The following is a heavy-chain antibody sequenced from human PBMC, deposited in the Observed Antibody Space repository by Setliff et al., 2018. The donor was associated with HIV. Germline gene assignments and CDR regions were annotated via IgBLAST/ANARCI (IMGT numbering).Heavy chain of an antibody. CDR2: IEKDGSEK. CDR1: GFSVSTYW. CDR3: ARGHYSSSSG. Sequence: PGESLKISCAASGFSVSTYWMNWVRQAPGKGLEWVSNIEKDGSEKYYVDSMKGRFTISRDNAKNSLYLQMNSLRAEDTAVYYCARGHYSSSSGWGQGALVTVSS. D-gene: IGHD6-6*01. J-gene: IGHJ4*02. V-gene: IGHV3-7*03.